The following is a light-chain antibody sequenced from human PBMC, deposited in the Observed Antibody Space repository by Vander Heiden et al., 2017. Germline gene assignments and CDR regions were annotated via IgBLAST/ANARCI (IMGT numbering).Light chain of an antibody. J-gene: IGLJ3*02. V-gene: IGLV1-51*02. Sequence: QSVLTQPPSVSAAPGQKVTISCSGGSSNVGSNYVSWYQQLPGAAPKLLIHENNKRPSGIPDRFSASKSGTSATLGITGLQTGDEADYYCGTWDSSLSAGVFGGGTKLTVL. CDR1: SSNVGSNY. CDR2: ENN. CDR3: GTWDSSLSAGV.